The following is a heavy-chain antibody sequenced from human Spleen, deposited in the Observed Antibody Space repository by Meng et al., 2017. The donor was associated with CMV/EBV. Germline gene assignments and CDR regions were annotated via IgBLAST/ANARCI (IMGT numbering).Heavy chain of an antibody. CDR3: ARETIQHWFDP. CDR1: GGSVSSDSYY. Sequence: SETLSLTCTVSGGSVSSDSYYWTWIRQPPGMGLEWIGYIYYSGSTTYNPSLKSRVTISIDTSKNQFSLKLRSVTAADTAVYYCARETIQHWFDPWGQGTLVTVS. D-gene: IGHD5-18*01. J-gene: IGHJ5*02. V-gene: IGHV4-61*01. CDR2: IYYSGST.